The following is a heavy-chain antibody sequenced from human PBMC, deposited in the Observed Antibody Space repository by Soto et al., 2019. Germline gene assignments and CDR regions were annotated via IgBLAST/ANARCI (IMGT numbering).Heavy chain of an antibody. D-gene: IGHD3-9*01. CDR3: AKDLLRYFDWPFGYYFDY. Sequence: GGSLRLSCAASGFTFSSYAMSWVRQAPGKKLEWVSAISGSGGSTYYADSVKGRFTISRDNSKNTLYLQMNSLRAEDTAVYYCAKDLLRYFDWPFGYYFDYWGQGTLVTVSS. CDR2: ISGSGGST. J-gene: IGHJ4*02. CDR1: GFTFSSYA. V-gene: IGHV3-23*01.